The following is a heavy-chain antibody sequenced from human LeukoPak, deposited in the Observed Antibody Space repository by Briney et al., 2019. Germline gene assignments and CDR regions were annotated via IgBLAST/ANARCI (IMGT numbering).Heavy chain of an antibody. CDR1: GYTFTGYY. D-gene: IGHD4-17*01. V-gene: IGHV1-46*01. J-gene: IGHJ6*03. Sequence: ASVKVSCKASGYTFTGYYMHWVRQAPGQGLEWMGWINPNSGSTSYAQKFQGRVTMTRDTSTSTVYMELSSLRSEDTAVYYCARDPVTTVTNYYYYMDVWGKGTTVTISS. CDR2: INPNSGST. CDR3: ARDPVTTVTNYYYYMDV.